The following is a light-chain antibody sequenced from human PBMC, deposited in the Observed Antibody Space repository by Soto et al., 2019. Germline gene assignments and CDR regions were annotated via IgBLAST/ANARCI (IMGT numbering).Light chain of an antibody. Sequence: IVLTQSPGTLSLSPGETATLSCRASQSLRSTYIAWYQQRAGQAPRLLIYGGFSRATGIPDRFSGSGAGTDFSLTISRLDPEDSAVYYCHCQEFPTSRVYTFGQGTRVEI. V-gene: IGKV3-20*01. CDR2: GGF. J-gene: IGKJ2*01. CDR1: QSLRSTY. CDR3: HCQEFPTSRVYT.